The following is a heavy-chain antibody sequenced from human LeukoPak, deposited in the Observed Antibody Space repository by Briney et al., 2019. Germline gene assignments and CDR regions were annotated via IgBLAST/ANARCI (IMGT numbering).Heavy chain of an antibody. CDR2: ISGSGCST. D-gene: IGHD3-10*01. CDR1: GFTFSSFA. V-gene: IGHV3-23*01. CDR3: AKGKLTPINYGSGSHGHYGMDV. J-gene: IGHJ6*02. Sequence: PGGSLRLSCAASGFTFSSFAMSWVRQAPGKGLEWVSSISGSGCSTYYADSVKGRFTISRDNSKNTLYLQMNSLRAEDTAVYYCAKGKLTPINYGSGSHGHYGMDVWGQGTTVTVSS.